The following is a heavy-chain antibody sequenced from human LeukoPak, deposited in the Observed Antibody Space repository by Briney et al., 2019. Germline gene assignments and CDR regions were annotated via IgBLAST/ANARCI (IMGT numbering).Heavy chain of an antibody. CDR1: GGSFSGYY. J-gene: IGHJ4*02. V-gene: IGHV4-34*01. D-gene: IGHD6-19*01. CDR3: ARHSSGWYDVDY. Sequence: SETLSLTCAVYGGSFSGYYWSWIRQPPGKGLEWIGEINHSGSTNYNPSLKSRVTISVDTSKNQFSLKLSSVTAADTAVYYCARHSSGWYDVDYWGQGTLVTVSS. CDR2: INHSGST.